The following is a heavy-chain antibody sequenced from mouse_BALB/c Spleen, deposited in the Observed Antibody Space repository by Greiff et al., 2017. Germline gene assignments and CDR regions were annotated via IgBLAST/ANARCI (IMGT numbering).Heavy chain of an antibody. J-gene: IGHJ1*01. CDR1: GFTFSSYT. D-gene: IGHD1-1*01. CDR2: ISNGGGST. V-gene: IGHV5-12-2*01. Sequence: EVKLVESGGGLVQPGGSLKLSCAASGFTFSSYTMSWVRQTPEKRLEWVAYISNGGGSTYYPDTVKGRFTISRDNAKNTLYLQMSSLKSEDTAMYYCARHSSSYGYGYFDVWGAGTTVTVSS. CDR3: ARHSSSYGYGYFDV.